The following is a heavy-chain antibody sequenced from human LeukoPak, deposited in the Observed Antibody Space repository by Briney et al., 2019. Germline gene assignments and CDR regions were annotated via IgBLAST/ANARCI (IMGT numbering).Heavy chain of an antibody. D-gene: IGHD2-15*01. Sequence: SGTLSLTCGVSGGSISNTNWWTWVRQPPGKGLEWIGEVNLQGSTNYNPSLKSRVTISVDTSKNQFSLKLSSVTAADTAVYYCARRSCSGGSCYPDYWGQGTLVTVSS. CDR3: ARRSCSGGSCYPDY. CDR1: GGSISNTNW. J-gene: IGHJ4*02. CDR2: VNLQGST. V-gene: IGHV4-4*02.